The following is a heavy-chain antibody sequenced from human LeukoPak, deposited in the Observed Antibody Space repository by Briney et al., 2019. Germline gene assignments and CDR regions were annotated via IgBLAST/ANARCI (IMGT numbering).Heavy chain of an antibody. J-gene: IGHJ4*02. CDR2: MNPNSGNT. V-gene: IGHV1-8*01. CDR3: ARISYYYDSSGYYYGY. D-gene: IGHD3-22*01. Sequence: GASVKVSCKASGYTFTSYDINWVRRATGQGLEWMGWMNPNSGNTGYAQKFQGRVTMTRNTSISTAYMELSSLRSEDTAVYYCARISYYYDSSGYYYGYWGQGTLVTVSS. CDR1: GYTFTSYD.